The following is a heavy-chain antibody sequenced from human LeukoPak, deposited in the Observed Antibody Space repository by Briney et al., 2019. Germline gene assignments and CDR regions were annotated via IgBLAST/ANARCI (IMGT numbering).Heavy chain of an antibody. CDR2: IYPGDSDT. D-gene: IGHD6-19*01. Sequence: GESLKISCKGSGYSFTSYWIGWVRQMPGKGLEWMGIIYPGDSDTRYSPSFQGQVTISADKSISTAYLQWSSLEASDTAMYYCASGQYSSGWSPPGVDYWGQGTLVTVSS. CDR1: GYSFTSYW. V-gene: IGHV5-51*01. CDR3: ASGQYSSGWSPPGVDY. J-gene: IGHJ4*02.